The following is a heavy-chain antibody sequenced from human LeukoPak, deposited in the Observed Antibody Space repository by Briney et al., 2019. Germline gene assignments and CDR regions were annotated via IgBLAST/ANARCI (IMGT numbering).Heavy chain of an antibody. CDR1: GLTFSIYA. J-gene: IGHJ4*02. Sequence: GGSLRLSCAASGLTFSIYAMSWVRQAPGKGLEWVSAISGGGDTTHYADSVKGRFTISRDNSMNTLYLQMDSLRAEDTAVYFCAKVRAWAQLWFDYWGQGTLVTVSS. V-gene: IGHV3-23*01. CDR3: AKVRAWAQLWFDY. CDR2: ISGGGDTT. D-gene: IGHD5-18*01.